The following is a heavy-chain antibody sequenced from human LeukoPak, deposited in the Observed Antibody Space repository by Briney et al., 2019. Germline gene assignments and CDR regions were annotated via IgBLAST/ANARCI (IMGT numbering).Heavy chain of an antibody. CDR2: IYTSGST. Sequence: PSETLSLTCTVSGGSISSGSYYWSWIRQPAGKGLEWIGRIYTSGSTNYNPSLKSRVTISVDTSKNQFSLKLSSVTAADTAVYYCAREGSGRPGGAFDIWGQGTMVTVSS. CDR3: AREGSGRPGGAFDI. V-gene: IGHV4-61*02. D-gene: IGHD6-19*01. CDR1: GGSISSGSYY. J-gene: IGHJ3*02.